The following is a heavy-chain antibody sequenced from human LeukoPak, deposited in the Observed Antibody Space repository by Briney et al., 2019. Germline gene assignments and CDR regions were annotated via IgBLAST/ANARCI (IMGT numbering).Heavy chain of an antibody. Sequence: ASVKVSCKGSGYSFTSYWISWVRQMPGKGLEWMGRIDPSDSYANYSPSFQGHVTISADKSISTAYLQWSSLKASDTAMYYCARHKGANWGQGTLVTVSS. CDR2: IDPSDSYA. CDR3: ARHKGAN. D-gene: IGHD3-16*01. J-gene: IGHJ4*02. V-gene: IGHV5-10-1*01. CDR1: GYSFTSYW.